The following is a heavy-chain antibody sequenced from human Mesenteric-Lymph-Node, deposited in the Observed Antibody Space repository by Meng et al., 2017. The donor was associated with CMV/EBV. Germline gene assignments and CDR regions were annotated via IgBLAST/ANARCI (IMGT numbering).Heavy chain of an antibody. CDR1: GFSSADFA. J-gene: IGHJ4*02. CDR2: ISGRSDFI. V-gene: IGHV3-9*02. Sequence: GGSLRPSCAASGFSSADFAMHWVRQTPGKALEWVSGISGRSDFIAYGGSVKGRFTISRDNAKNSLYLQMNSLRPEDTALYYCARIRDYDGREAYFDYWGQGTLVTVSS. D-gene: IGHD3-22*01. CDR3: ARIRDYDGREAYFDY.